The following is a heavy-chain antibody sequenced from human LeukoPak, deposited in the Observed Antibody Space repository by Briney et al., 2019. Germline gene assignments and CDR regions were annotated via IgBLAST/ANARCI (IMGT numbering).Heavy chain of an antibody. CDR3: ARQYGRPFDY. J-gene: IGHJ4*02. V-gene: IGHV5-51*01. CDR2: IYPGDSDT. Sequence: GESLKISCKGSGYSFSDSWIGWVRQMPGKGLEWMGIIYPGDSDTRYSPSFRGQVTISADKSISTAYLQWSSLKATDTAMYYCARQYGRPFDYWGQGTLVTVSS. D-gene: IGHD4-17*01. CDR1: GYSFSDSW.